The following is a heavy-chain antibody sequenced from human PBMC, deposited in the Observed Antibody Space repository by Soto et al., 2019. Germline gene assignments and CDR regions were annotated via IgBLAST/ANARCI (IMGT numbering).Heavy chain of an antibody. CDR2: VDGSDFTS. J-gene: IGHJ3*01. CDR3: AKALGLYCGGDCFDAFDV. V-gene: IGHV3-23*01. D-gene: IGHD2-21*02. Sequence: EVQLLESGGGLVQPGGSLRLSCAASGLTFNSYAMTWVRQAPGRGLEWVSGVDGSDFTSYDADSVKGRFTISRDNSKNTLYLHMNSLRAEDTAVYYCAKALGLYCGGDCFDAFDVWGQGAMVSVCS. CDR1: GLTFNSYA.